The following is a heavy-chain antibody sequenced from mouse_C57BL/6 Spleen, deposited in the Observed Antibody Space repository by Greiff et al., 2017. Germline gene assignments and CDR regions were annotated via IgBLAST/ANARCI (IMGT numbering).Heavy chain of an antibody. V-gene: IGHV1-4*01. D-gene: IGHD2-2*01. J-gene: IGHJ1*03. CDR3: AREGEYGYDGNWYFDV. CDR2: INPSSGYT. CDR1: GYTFTSYT. Sequence: VQLQQSGAELARPGASVKMSCKASGYTFTSYTMHWVKQRPGQGLEWIGYINPSSGYTKYNQKFKDKATLTADKSSSTAYMQLSSLTSEDSAVYYCAREGEYGYDGNWYFDVWGTGTTVTVSS.